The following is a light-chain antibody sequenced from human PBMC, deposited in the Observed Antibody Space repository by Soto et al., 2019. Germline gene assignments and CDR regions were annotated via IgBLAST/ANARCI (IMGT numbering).Light chain of an antibody. CDR2: KSS. CDR3: QHYHSYSVA. Sequence: DIQMTQSPSTLSGSVGDRVTITCRARQTISSWLAWYQQKPGKAPKLLIYKSSTIKSGVPSRFSGSGSVTEFTLPISGLQPEDFASYNCQHYHSYSVAFGQGIKVVLK. V-gene: IGKV1-5*03. CDR1: QTISSW. J-gene: IGKJ1*01.